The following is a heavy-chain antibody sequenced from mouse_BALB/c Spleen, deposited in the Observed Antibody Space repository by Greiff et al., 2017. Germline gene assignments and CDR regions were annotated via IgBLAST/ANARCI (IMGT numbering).Heavy chain of an antibody. D-gene: IGHD3-1*01. Sequence: QVQLQPSGAELVRPGTSVKISCKASGYAFTNYWLGGVKQRPGHGLEWIGDIYPGSGNTYYNEKFKGKATLTADKSPSTAYMQLSSLTSEDSAVYFCAKSGNWFAYWGQGTLVTVSA. CDR3: AKSGNWFAY. V-gene: IGHV1-63*01. J-gene: IGHJ3*01. CDR1: GYAFTNYW. CDR2: IYPGSGNT.